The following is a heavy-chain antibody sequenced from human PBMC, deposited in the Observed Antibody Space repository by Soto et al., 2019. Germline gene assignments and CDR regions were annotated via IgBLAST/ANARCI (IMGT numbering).Heavy chain of an antibody. V-gene: IGHV3-33*01. CDR2: IWYDGSNK. CDR3: ARDVSDILTGYYIDY. D-gene: IGHD3-9*01. J-gene: IGHJ4*02. CDR1: GFTFSSYG. Sequence: GGSLRLSCAASGFTFSSYGMHWVRQAPGKGLEWVAVIWYDGSNKYYADSVKGRFTISRDNSKNTLYLQMNSLRAEDTAVYYSARDVSDILTGYYIDYWGQGTLVTVSS.